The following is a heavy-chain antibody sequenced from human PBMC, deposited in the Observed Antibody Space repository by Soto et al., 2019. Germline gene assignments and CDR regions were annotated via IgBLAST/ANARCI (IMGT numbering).Heavy chain of an antibody. D-gene: IGHD3-16*01. CDR1: GFTFRSYA. Sequence: EVQLLESGAGLVQPGGSLRLSCAASGFTFRSYAMSWVRQAPGKGLEWGSAISGGGGSTYYADSVKGRFTISRDNSKNTMYMQMNSLRAENTAVYYCAEDQNNIWGSSEFDIWGYGTMVTVTS. V-gene: IGHV3-23*01. CDR2: ISGGGGST. CDR3: AEDQNNIWGSSEFDI. J-gene: IGHJ3*02.